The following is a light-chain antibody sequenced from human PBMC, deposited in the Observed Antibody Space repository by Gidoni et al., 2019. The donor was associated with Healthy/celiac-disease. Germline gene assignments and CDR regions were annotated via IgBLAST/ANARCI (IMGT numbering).Light chain of an antibody. Sequence: EIVLTQSPATLSLSPGERATLSCRASQSVSSYLAWYQQKPGQAPRLLIYEASNRATGIPARFSGSGSGTDFTLTISSLEPEDFAVYYCQQRSNWPPTFXPXTKVDIK. J-gene: IGKJ3*01. CDR3: QQRSNWPPT. V-gene: IGKV3-11*01. CDR1: QSVSSY. CDR2: EAS.